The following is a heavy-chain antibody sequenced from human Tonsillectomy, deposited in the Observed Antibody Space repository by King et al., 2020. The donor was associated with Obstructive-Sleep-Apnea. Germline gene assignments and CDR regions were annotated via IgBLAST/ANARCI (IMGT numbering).Heavy chain of an antibody. CDR1: GFSLSNARMG. D-gene: IGHD3-10*01. J-gene: IGHJ6*02. Sequence: TLKESGPVLVKPTETLTLTCTVSGFSLSNARMGVSWIRQPPGKALEWLAHIFSNAEKSYITSLKARLTISKEPSKSQVVLTMTNMDPVDTATYYCARTMRRGWYYYGMDVWGQGTTVTVSS. CDR3: ARTMRRGWYYYGMDV. V-gene: IGHV2-26*01. CDR2: IFSNAEK.